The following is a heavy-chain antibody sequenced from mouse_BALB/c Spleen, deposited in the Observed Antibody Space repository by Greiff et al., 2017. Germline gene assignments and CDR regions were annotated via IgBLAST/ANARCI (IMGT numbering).Heavy chain of an antibody. J-gene: IGHJ4*01. CDR3: ASIYDGYYRAMDY. Sequence: EVQRVESGGGLVKPGGSLKLSCAASGFAFSSYGMSWVRQTPDKRLELVATINSNGGSTYYPDSVKGRFTISRDNAKNTLYLQMSSLKSEDTAMYYCASIYDGYYRAMDYWGQGTSVTVSS. D-gene: IGHD2-3*01. V-gene: IGHV5-6-3*01. CDR1: GFAFSSYG. CDR2: INSNGGST.